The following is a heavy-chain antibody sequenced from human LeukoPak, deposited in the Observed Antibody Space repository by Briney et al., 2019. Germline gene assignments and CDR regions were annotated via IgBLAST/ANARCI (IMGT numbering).Heavy chain of an antibody. J-gene: IGHJ4*02. Sequence: GGSLRLSCAAAGFTFSSYSMDWVRQAPGKGLEWVSYISSSSSTIYYADSVKGRFTISRDNTKNSLYLQMNSLRDENTAVYYCATDPRSSWKADYWGQGTLVTVSS. CDR1: GFTFSSYS. CDR2: ISSSSSTI. CDR3: ATDPRSSWKADY. D-gene: IGHD6-13*01. V-gene: IGHV3-48*02.